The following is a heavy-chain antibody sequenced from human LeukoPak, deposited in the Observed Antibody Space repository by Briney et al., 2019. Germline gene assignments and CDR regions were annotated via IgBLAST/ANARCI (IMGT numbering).Heavy chain of an antibody. CDR1: GFTFSDYY. D-gene: IGHD3-10*01. CDR3: ASTPPGSGGNEDR. J-gene: IGHJ5*02. CDR2: ISSSGSTI. V-gene: IGHV3-11*01. Sequence: AGGSLRLSCAASGFTFSDYYMSWIRQAPGKGLEWVSYISSSGSTIYYADSVKGRFTISRDNAKHSLYLQMNSLRAEDTAVYYCASTPPGSGGNEDRWGQGTLVTVSS.